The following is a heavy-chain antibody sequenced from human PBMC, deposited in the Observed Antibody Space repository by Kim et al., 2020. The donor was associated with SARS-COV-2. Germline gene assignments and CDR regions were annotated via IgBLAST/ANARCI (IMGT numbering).Heavy chain of an antibody. CDR2: INTNTGNP. J-gene: IGHJ5*02. CDR1: GYTFTSYA. Sequence: ASVKVSCKASGYTFTSYAMNWVRQAPGQGLEWMGWINTNTGNPTYAQGFTGRFVFSLDTSVSTAYLQISSLKAEDTAVYYCARMNYDILTGLGRWFDPWGQGTLVTVSS. V-gene: IGHV7-4-1*02. D-gene: IGHD3-9*01. CDR3: ARMNYDILTGLGRWFDP.